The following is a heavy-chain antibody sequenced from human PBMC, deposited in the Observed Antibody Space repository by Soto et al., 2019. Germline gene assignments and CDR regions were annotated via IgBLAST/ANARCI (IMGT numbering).Heavy chain of an antibody. CDR3: AKDDAGHPDF. J-gene: IGHJ4*02. D-gene: IGHD6-13*01. CDR2: INPNSGVA. Sequence: SCKASGFTFTGYYMHWVRQAPGQGLEWIGWINPNSGVANYAQKFHDWVTITRDTSITTAYMELSGLKSDDTAVYFCAKDDAGHPDFWGQGTLVTVSS. V-gene: IGHV1-2*04. CDR1: GFTFTGYY.